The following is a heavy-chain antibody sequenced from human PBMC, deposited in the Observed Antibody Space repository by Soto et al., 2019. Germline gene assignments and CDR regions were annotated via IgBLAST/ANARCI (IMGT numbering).Heavy chain of an antibody. CDR3: AIIQRGDFWSGYYTTIDY. D-gene: IGHD3-3*01. CDR1: GYTFTSYD. J-gene: IGHJ4*02. Sequence: EASVKVSCKASGYTFTSYDINWVRQATGQGLEWMGWMNPNSGNTGYAQKFQGRVTMTRNTSISTAYMELSSLRSEDTAVYYCAIIQRGDFWSGYYTTIDYWGQGTLVTVSS. V-gene: IGHV1-8*01. CDR2: MNPNSGNT.